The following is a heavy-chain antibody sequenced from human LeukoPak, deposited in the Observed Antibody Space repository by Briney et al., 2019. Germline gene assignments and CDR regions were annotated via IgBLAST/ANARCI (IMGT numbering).Heavy chain of an antibody. Sequence: QPGRSLRLSCAASGFTFSSYAMHWVRQAPGKGLEWVAVISYDGSNKYYADSVKGRFTISRDNSKNTLYLQMNSLRAEDTAVYYCARDSPYSSSWYAIDYWGQGTPVTVSS. V-gene: IGHV3-30-3*01. CDR3: ARDSPYSSSWYAIDY. CDR2: ISYDGSNK. D-gene: IGHD6-13*01. J-gene: IGHJ4*02. CDR1: GFTFSSYA.